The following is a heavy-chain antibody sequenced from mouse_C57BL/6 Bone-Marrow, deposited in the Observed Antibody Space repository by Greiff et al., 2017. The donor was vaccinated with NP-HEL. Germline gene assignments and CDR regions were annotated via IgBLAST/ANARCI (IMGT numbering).Heavy chain of an antibody. CDR1: GYTFTDYE. CDR3: TRSIPLYYSNYGYAMDY. Sequence: VKLQESGAELVRPGASVTLSCKASGYTFTDYEMHWVKQTPVHGLEWIGAIDPETGGTAYNQKFKGKAILTADKSSSTAYMELRSLTSEDSAVYYCTRSIPLYYSNYGYAMDYWGQGTSVTVSS. D-gene: IGHD2-5*01. CDR2: IDPETGGT. V-gene: IGHV1-15*01. J-gene: IGHJ4*01.